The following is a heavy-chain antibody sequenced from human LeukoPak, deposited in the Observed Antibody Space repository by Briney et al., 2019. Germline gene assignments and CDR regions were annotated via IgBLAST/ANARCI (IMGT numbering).Heavy chain of an antibody. J-gene: IGHJ5*02. CDR2: INPNSGGT. CDR1: GYTFTGYY. CDR3: ARDLEWGNNDWFDP. Sequence: ASVKVSCKASGYTFTGYYMHWVRQAPGQGLEWMGWINPNSGGTNYAQKFQGWVTMTRDTSISTAYMELSRLRSDDTAVYYCARDLEWGNNDWFDPWGQGTLVTVSS. D-gene: IGHD3-3*01. V-gene: IGHV1-2*04.